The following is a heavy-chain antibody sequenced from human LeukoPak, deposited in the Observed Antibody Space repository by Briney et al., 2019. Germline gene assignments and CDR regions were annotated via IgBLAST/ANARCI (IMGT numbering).Heavy chain of an antibody. CDR3: ARGLRSSVWFDP. V-gene: IGHV1-8*03. CDR2: MNPNSGNT. D-gene: IGHD2-15*01. Sequence: ASVKVSCKASGYTFTSYDINWVRQATGQGLEWMGWMNPNSGNTGYAQKFQGRVTITRNTSISTAYMELSSLRSEDTAVYYCARGLRSSVWFDPWGQGTLVTVSS. J-gene: IGHJ5*02. CDR1: GYTFTSYD.